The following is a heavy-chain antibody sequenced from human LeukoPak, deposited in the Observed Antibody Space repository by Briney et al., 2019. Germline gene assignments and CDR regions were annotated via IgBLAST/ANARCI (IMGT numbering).Heavy chain of an antibody. J-gene: IGHJ6*03. CDR2: ISDSGNST. CDR3: AKGMATSSYYYYCMDV. CDR1: GFTFSSHA. V-gene: IGHV3-23*01. Sequence: GGSLRLSCAASGFTFSSHAMGWVRHTPGKGLECVSGISDSGNSTYYADSVKGRFTISRDNSKNTLYLQMNSLRAEDTAIYYCAKGMATSSYYYYCMDVWGKGTTVTVSS. D-gene: IGHD5-24*01.